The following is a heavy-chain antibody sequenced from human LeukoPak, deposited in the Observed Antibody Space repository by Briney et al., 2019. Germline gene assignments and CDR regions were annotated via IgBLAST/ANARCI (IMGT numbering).Heavy chain of an antibody. CDR3: ARGSRIIRGVTWDS. V-gene: IGHV4-59*12. CDR1: GGSISPYY. D-gene: IGHD3-10*01. J-gene: IGHJ4*02. CDR2: ISYSGST. Sequence: SETLSLTCTVSGGSISPYYWSWLRQPPGKGLEWIGYISYSGSTNYNPSLRSRVTMSVDTSKNQFSLKVTSVTAADTAVYYCARGSRIIRGVTWDSWGQGTLVTVSS.